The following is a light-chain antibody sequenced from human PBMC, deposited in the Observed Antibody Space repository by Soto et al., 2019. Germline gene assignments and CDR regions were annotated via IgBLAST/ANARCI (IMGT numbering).Light chain of an antibody. J-gene: IGKJ3*01. CDR1: QSISSN. CDR2: GAS. CDR3: QQSYNGPRT. Sequence: EIVMTQSPATLSVSPGERATLSCRASQSISSNLAWYQQKPGQAPRLLIYGASTRATGIPARFSGSGSGTEITLTISSLQSEDFATYFCQQSYNGPRTFGPGTKVDVE. V-gene: IGKV3-15*01.